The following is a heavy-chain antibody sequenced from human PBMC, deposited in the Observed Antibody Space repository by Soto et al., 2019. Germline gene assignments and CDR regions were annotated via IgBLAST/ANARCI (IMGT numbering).Heavy chain of an antibody. CDR1: GGTFSSYA. CDR3: ARPPLDYYGSGSYYVY. Sequence: QVQLVQSGAEVKKPGSSVKVSCKASGGTFSSYAISWVRQAPGQGLKGMGGIIPIFGTANYAKKSQGRVTITADESTSTAYMELSSLRSEDTAVYYCARPPLDYYGSGSYYVYWGQGTLVTVSS. J-gene: IGHJ4*02. D-gene: IGHD3-10*01. V-gene: IGHV1-69*01. CDR2: IIPIFGTA.